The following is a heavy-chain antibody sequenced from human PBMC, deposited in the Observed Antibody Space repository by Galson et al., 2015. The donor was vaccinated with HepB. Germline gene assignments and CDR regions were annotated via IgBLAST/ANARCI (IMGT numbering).Heavy chain of an antibody. V-gene: IGHV1-3*01. CDR2: INAGNGNT. CDR3: AGYYYDSSGYYNSFDY. D-gene: IGHD3-22*01. J-gene: IGHJ4*02. CDR1: GYTFTSYA. Sequence: SVKVSCKASGYTFTSYAMHWVRQAPGQRLEWMGWINAGNGNTKYSQKFQGRVTITRDTSASTAYMELSSLRSEDTAVYYCAGYYYDSSGYYNSFDYWGQGTLVTVSS.